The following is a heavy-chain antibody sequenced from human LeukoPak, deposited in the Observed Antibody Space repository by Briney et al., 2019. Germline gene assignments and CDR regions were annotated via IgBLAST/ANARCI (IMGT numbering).Heavy chain of an antibody. Sequence: SETLSLTCTVSGGSISGYYWTWIRQPPGKGLEWIGYIYNNVNTNYNPSLKSRVTILVDTSKNQFSLKLSSVTAADTAVYYCASGPIVVVPAAIPDYYYYGMDVWGQGTTVTVSS. D-gene: IGHD2-2*01. CDR1: GGSISGYY. J-gene: IGHJ6*02. V-gene: IGHV4-59*12. CDR2: IYNNVNT. CDR3: ASGPIVVVPAAIPDYYYYGMDV.